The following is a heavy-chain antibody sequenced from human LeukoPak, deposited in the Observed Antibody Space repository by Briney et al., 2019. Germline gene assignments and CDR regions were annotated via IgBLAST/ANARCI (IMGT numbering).Heavy chain of an antibody. CDR2: ISSSSSYI. CDR3: ARDQPSGSYYSYYYYMDV. V-gene: IGHV3-21*01. D-gene: IGHD1-26*01. CDR1: GFTFSNYW. J-gene: IGHJ6*03. Sequence: GGSLRLSCAASGFTFSNYWMSWVRQAPGKGLEWVSSISSSSSYIYYADSVKGRFTISRDNAKNSLYLQMNSLRAEDTAVYYCARDQPSGSYYSYYYYMDVWGKGTTVTVSS.